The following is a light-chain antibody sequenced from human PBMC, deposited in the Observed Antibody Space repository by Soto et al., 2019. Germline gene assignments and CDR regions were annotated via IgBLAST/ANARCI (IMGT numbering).Light chain of an antibody. CDR3: SSYTSSSTLYVV. V-gene: IGLV2-14*03. Sequence: QSALTQPASASGSPGQSITISCTGTSSDVGGYNYVSWYQQHPGKAPKLMIYDVSNRPSGVSNRFSGSKSGNTASLTISGLQAEDEADYYCSSYTSSSTLYVVFGGGTKVTVL. CDR1: SSDVGGYNY. J-gene: IGLJ2*01. CDR2: DVS.